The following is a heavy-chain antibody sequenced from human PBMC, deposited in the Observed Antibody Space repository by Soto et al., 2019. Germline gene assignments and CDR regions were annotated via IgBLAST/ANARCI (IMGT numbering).Heavy chain of an antibody. CDR3: ARGRAVGA. CDR2: VNHSGST. Sequence: QVQLQQWGARLLKPSETLSLTCAVYGGSFSGYYWSWIRQPPGKGLEWLGEVNHSGSTNYNPSLKRRVPISVDTSKNQFSLKLSSVTAADTAVYYCARGRAVGAWGQGTLVTVSS. CDR1: GGSFSGYY. J-gene: IGHJ5*02. V-gene: IGHV4-34*01.